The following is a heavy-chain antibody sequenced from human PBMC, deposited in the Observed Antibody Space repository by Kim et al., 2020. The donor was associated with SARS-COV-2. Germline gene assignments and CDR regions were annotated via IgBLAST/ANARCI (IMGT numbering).Heavy chain of an antibody. V-gene: IGHV3-23*01. CDR1: GFTFSSYA. J-gene: IGHJ6*02. Sequence: GGSLRLSCAASGFTFSSYAMSWVRQAPGKGLEWVSAISGSGGSTYYADSVKGRFTISRDNSKNTLYLQMNSLRAEDTAVYYCAKFSVYYDSSGYYYYTIDLYYYYGMDVWGQGTTVTVSS. CDR3: AKFSVYYDSSGYYYYTIDLYYYYGMDV. D-gene: IGHD3-22*01. CDR2: ISGSGGST.